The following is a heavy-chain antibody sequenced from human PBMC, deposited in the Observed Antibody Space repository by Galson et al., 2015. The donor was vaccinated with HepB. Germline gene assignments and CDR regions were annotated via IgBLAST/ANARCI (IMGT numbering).Heavy chain of an antibody. D-gene: IGHD5-24*01. CDR2: IKPDASEK. V-gene: IGHV3-7*01. Sequence: SLRLSCAASGLTFSSSWMNWVRQAPGKGLEWVASIKPDASEKYYVDSVKGRFTISRDNAKNSLYLQMNSLRAEDTAVYYCANWRWIQLWGQGTLVTVSS. J-gene: IGHJ4*02. CDR1: GLTFSSSW. CDR3: ANWRWIQL.